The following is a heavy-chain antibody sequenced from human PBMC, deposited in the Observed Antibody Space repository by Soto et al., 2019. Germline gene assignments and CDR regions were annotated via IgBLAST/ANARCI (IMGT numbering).Heavy chain of an antibody. CDR3: ARTTAYETSGYYYHTY. CDR2: ISGYNGNT. CDR1: GYTFTSYG. V-gene: IGHV1-18*01. Sequence: ASVKVSCKASGYTFTSYGISWVRQAPGQGLEWMGWISGYNGNTKYAQKLQGRVTVTTDTSTSTAYMELRSLISDDTAVYYCARTTAYETSGYYYHTYCGQGTQVTVSS. J-gene: IGHJ4*02. D-gene: IGHD3-22*01.